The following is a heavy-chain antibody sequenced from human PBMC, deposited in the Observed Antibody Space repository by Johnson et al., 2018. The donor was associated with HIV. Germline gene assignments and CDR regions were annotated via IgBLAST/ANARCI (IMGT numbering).Heavy chain of an antibody. CDR2: INRNGGST. CDR1: GVTCSSYA. Sequence: VQLVESGGGVVQPGRSLRLSCAASGVTCSSYAMHWVRQAPGKGLEWVCGINRNGGSTGYADSVKGRSTISRDNAKNSLYLQMNSLRAEDTALYYCARGGLGFQNIHDPLDMWGQGRRVTVAS. CDR3: ARGGLGFQNIHDPLDM. D-gene: IGHD1/OR15-1a*01. J-gene: IGHJ3*02. V-gene: IGHV3-20*04.